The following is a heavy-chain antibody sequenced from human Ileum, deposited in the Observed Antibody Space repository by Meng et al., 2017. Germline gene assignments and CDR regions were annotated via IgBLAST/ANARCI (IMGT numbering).Heavy chain of an antibody. CDR3: AKTFHSDTAFDY. D-gene: IGHD3-22*01. Sequence: GESLKISCAASGFHFSTAWMSWVRQAPGKGLEWVGRIRSTSYGETTDYASPVKGRFTISRDDSKNMLYLQMNSLETEDTAVYYCAKTFHSDTAFDYWGQGALVTVSS. CDR2: IRSTSYGETT. J-gene: IGHJ4*02. V-gene: IGHV3-15*01. CDR1: GFHFSTAW.